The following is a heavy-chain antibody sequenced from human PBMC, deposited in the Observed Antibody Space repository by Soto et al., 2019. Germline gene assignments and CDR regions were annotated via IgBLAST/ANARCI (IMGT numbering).Heavy chain of an antibody. Sequence: GESLKISCKESGYIFTSYWTVWVRQMPGKGLEWMGIIYPGDSDTRYSPSFQGQVTISADRSISTAYLQWSSLKASDTAMYYCARLIVGATMDWGQGTLVTVSS. CDR2: IYPGDSDT. D-gene: IGHD1-26*01. CDR3: ARLIVGATMD. J-gene: IGHJ4*02. CDR1: GYIFTSYW. V-gene: IGHV5-51*01.